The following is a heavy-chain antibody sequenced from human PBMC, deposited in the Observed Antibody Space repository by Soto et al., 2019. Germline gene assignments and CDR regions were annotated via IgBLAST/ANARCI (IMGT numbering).Heavy chain of an antibody. CDR1: GGSMSSSSYY. V-gene: IGHV4-39*01. J-gene: IGHJ3*02. CDR2: IYYSGST. D-gene: IGHD6-6*01. CDR3: ARQKYSSSSFSFDI. Sequence: QLQLQESGPGLVKPSETLSLTCTVSGGSMSSSSYYWGWIRQPPGKGLEWIGSIYYSGSTYYNPSLKSRVTISVDTSKNQFSLKLSSVTAADTAVYYCARQKYSSSSFSFDIWGQGTMVTVSS.